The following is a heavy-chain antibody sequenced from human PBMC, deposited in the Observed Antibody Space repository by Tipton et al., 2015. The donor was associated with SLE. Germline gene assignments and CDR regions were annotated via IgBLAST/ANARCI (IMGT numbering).Heavy chain of an antibody. CDR1: GGSISSGSYY. Sequence: TLSLTCTVSGGSISSGSYYWSWIRQPAGKGLEWIGRIYTSGSTNYNPSLKSRVTISVDTSKNQFSLKLSSVTAADTAVYYCARGGIGGYDSFDYWGQGTLVTVSS. CDR2: IYTSGST. V-gene: IGHV4-61*02. CDR3: ARGGIGGYDSFDY. J-gene: IGHJ4*02. D-gene: IGHD5-12*01.